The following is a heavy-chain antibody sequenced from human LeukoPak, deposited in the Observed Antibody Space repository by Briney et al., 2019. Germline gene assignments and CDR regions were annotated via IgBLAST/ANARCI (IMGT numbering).Heavy chain of an antibody. CDR2: IYSSGST. CDR3: ARVPAYCGGGSCYGRWVDY. V-gene: IGHV4-59*01. D-gene: IGHD2-15*01. J-gene: IGHJ4*02. CDR1: GGSISSYY. Sequence: PSETLSLTCTVSGGSISSYYWSWVRQPPGKGLEWIGYIYSSGSTNYNPSLKSRVTISIDTSKNQFSLKLSSVTAADTAVYYCARVPAYCGGGSCYGRWVDYWGQGTLVTVSS.